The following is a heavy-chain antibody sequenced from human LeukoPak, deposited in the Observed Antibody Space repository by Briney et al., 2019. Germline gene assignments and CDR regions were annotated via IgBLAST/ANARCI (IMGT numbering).Heavy chain of an antibody. CDR3: ATSLVLPLRYMDV. CDR2: ISAYNGNT. J-gene: IGHJ6*03. V-gene: IGHV1-18*01. CDR1: GYTFASYG. Sequence: ASVKFSCKASGYTFASYGISWVRQAPGQGLEWMGWISAYNGNTNYAQKLQGRVTMTTDTSTSTAYMELRSLRSDDTAVYFCATSLVLPLRYMDVWGKGTAVTVSS. D-gene: IGHD1-7*01.